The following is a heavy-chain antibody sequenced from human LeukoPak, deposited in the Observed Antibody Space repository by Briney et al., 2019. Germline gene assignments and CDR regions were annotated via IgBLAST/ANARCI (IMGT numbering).Heavy chain of an antibody. D-gene: IGHD3-10*01. V-gene: IGHV1-18*01. J-gene: IGHJ4*02. Sequence: ASVKVSCKASGYTFTSYGISWVRQAPGQGLEWMGWISAHNGNTNYAQKLQGRVIMTTDTSTSTAYMELRSLRSDDTAVYYCARSNGYYYGSGSYYSDYWGQGTLVTVSS. CDR3: ARSNGYYYGSGSYYSDY. CDR1: GYTFTSYG. CDR2: ISAHNGNT.